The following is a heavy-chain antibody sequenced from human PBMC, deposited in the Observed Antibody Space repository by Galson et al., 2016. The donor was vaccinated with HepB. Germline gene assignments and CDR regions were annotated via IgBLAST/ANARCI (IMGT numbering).Heavy chain of an antibody. CDR1: GGSINTSSNY. CDR3: ARRVSGGMFHYYGMDV. J-gene: IGHJ6*02. Sequence: SETLSLTCTVSGGSINTSSNYWGWVRQPPGKGLGWIGSIYYNGSTYYNPSLKSRVTISIDTSKNQFSLRLSSVTAADAAVYYCARRVSGGMFHYYGMDVWGQGTLVTVSS. V-gene: IGHV4-39*01. CDR2: IYYNGST. D-gene: IGHD2-15*01.